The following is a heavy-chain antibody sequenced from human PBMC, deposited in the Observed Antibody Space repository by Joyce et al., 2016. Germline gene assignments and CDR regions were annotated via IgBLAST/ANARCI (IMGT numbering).Heavy chain of an antibody. D-gene: IGHD5-12*01. CDR3: ARHEGGYELGFDD. Sequence: EVQLVQSGAEVRKPGESLKISCKGSGYSFTNHWIGWVRQMPGKGLEWMGIINPGDSDTGYISSFQGQITISSDKSIRTAYLQWTSLKASDTAMYYCARHEGGYELGFDDWGQGTLLTVSS. CDR2: INPGDSDT. V-gene: IGHV5-51*01. CDR1: GYSFTNHW. J-gene: IGHJ4*02.